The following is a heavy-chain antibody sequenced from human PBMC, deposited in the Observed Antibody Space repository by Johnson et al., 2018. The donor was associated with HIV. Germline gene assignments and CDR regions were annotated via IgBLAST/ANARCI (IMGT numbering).Heavy chain of an antibody. J-gene: IGHJ3*02. CDR1: GLTFTNAW. CDR2: ISSSGSTI. CDR3: AREYSSGYPDAFDI. D-gene: IGHD3-22*01. V-gene: IGHV3-11*04. Sequence: QVQLVESGGGLVKPGGSLRLSCAASGLTFTNAWMNWVRQAPGKGLEWVSYISSSGSTIYYADSVKGRFTISRDNAKNSLYLQMNSLRAEDTAVYYCAREYSSGYPDAFDIWGQGTMVTVSS.